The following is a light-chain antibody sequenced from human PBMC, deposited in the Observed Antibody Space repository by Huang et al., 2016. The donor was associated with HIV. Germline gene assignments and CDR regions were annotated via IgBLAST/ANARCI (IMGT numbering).Light chain of an antibody. J-gene: IGKJ1*01. CDR2: DAS. CDR1: QNVGNF. CDR3: QQRGNRLWT. V-gene: IGKV3-11*01. Sequence: EIVLTQSPATLSLSPGERATLSCRARQNVGNFLVWYQQKPGQAPRLLISDASKRATGIPDRFSGSGSGTECSLTIGSLEPEDFAVYYWQQRGNRLWTFGQGTKVESK.